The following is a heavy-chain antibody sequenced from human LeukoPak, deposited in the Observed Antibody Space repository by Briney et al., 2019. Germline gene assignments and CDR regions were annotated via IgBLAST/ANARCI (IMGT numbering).Heavy chain of an antibody. D-gene: IGHD3-22*01. CDR2: IYYSGST. CDR3: ASPSGVSSGYYY. J-gene: IGHJ4*02. Sequence: PSETLSLTCTVSGGSISSYYWSWIRQPPGKGLEWIGYIYYSGSTNYNPSLKSRVTISVDTSKNQFSLKLSSVTAADTAVYYCASPSGVSSGYYYWGQGTLVTVSS. CDR1: GGSISSYY. V-gene: IGHV4-59*01.